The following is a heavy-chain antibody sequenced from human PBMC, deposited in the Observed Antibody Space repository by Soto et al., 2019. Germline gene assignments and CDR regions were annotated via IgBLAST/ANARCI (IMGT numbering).Heavy chain of an antibody. CDR2: INHSGST. CDR3: ARGQRFYGSGSYYNYNWFDP. CDR1: GGSFSGYY. D-gene: IGHD3-10*01. J-gene: IGHJ5*02. V-gene: IGHV4-34*01. Sequence: PSETLSLTCAVYGGSFSGYYWSWIRQPPGKGLEWIGEINHSGSTNYNPSLKSRVTISVDTSKNQFSLKLGSVTAADTAVYYCARGQRFYGSGSYYNYNWFDPWGQGTLVTVSS.